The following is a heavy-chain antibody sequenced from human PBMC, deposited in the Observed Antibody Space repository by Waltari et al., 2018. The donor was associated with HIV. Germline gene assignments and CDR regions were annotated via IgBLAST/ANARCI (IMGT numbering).Heavy chain of an antibody. Sequence: EVQLVESGGGLVQPGGSLRLSCTASGFTFNNFAMSWVRQAPGKGLEGVSVMSASGGTTYDADSVKGRFTVSRDNFKNTVYLQMNSLRAGDTAIYYCAKAVMETAVSSPVDCWGQGALVTVSS. D-gene: IGHD5-18*01. CDR2: MSASGGTT. J-gene: IGHJ4*02. V-gene: IGHV3-23*04. CDR3: AKAVMETAVSSPVDC. CDR1: GFTFNNFA.